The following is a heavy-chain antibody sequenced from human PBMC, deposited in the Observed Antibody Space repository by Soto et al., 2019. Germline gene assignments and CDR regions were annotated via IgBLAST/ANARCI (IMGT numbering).Heavy chain of an antibody. Sequence: SETLSLTCTVSGGSISSCYWSWIRQPPGKGLEWIGYIYYSGSTNYNPSLKSRVTISVDTSKNQFSLKLSSVTAADTAVYYCARARMVRGVIRHYYYGMDVWGQGTTVTVSS. V-gene: IGHV4-59*01. D-gene: IGHD3-10*01. CDR2: IYYSGST. CDR3: ARARMVRGVIRHYYYGMDV. J-gene: IGHJ6*02. CDR1: GGSISSCY.